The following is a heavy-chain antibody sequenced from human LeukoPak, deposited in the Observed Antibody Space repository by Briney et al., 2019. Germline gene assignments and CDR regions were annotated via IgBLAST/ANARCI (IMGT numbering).Heavy chain of an antibody. D-gene: IGHD3-9*01. CDR1: GGTFSSYA. J-gene: IGHJ4*02. Sequence: ASVKVSCKASGGTFSSYAISWVRQAPGQGLEWMGGIIPIFGTANYAQKFQGRVMITTDESTSTAYMELSGLRSEDTAVYYCARLTGDWRDYWGQGTLVTVSS. CDR3: ARLTGDWRDY. V-gene: IGHV1-69*05. CDR2: IIPIFGTA.